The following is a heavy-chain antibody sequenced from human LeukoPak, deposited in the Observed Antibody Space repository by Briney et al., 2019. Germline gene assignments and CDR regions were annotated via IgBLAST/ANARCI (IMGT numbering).Heavy chain of an antibody. CDR1: GFTFTDHW. V-gene: IGHV3-74*01. J-gene: IGHJ4*02. CDR3: TSDAKNNRDFDL. CDR2: INPDGRRT. D-gene: IGHD2/OR15-2a*01. Sequence: GGSLRLSCVASGFTFTDHWMHWVRQVPGKGLLWVSRINPDGRRTVYADSVKGRFIVSRANAKNTLYLEMNSLTAEDTALYYCTSDAKNNRDFDLWGQGTLVTVSS.